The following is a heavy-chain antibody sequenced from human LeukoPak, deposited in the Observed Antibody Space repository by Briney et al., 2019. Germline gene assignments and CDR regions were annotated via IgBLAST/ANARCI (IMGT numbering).Heavy chain of an antibody. V-gene: IGHV4-61*02. D-gene: IGHD2-21*01. CDR2: FYTSATP. J-gene: IGHJ4*02. CDR3: ARGGIPDY. Sequence: PSQTLSLTCTVSGGSISRGSYFWSWIRQPAGKGLEWIGRFYTSATPNYNPSLKSRVTISVDTSRNQFSLKLSSVTAADTAVYYCARGGIPDYWGQGILVTVSS. CDR1: GGSISRGSYF.